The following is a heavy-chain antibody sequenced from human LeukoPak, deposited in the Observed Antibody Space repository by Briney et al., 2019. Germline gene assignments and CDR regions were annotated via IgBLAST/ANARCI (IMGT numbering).Heavy chain of an antibody. V-gene: IGHV4-59*01. D-gene: IGHD3-22*01. J-gene: IGHJ4*02. Sequence: PSETLSLTCTVSGGSISSYYWSWIRQPPGKGLEWIGYIYYSWSTNYNPSLKSRVTISVDTSKNQFSLKLSSVTAADTAVYYCARAHYDSSGYYYYYFDYWGQGTLVTVSS. CDR3: ARAHYDSSGYYYYYFDY. CDR2: IYYSWST. CDR1: GGSISSYY.